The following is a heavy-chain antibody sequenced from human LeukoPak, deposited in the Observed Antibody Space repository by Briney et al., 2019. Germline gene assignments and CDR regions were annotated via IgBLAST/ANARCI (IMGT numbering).Heavy chain of an antibody. CDR1: GGSISSYY. CDR3: ARGRDYYDSSGYGY. D-gene: IGHD3-22*01. J-gene: IGHJ4*02. V-gene: IGHV4-59*01. CDR2: IYYSGST. Sequence: SETLSLTCTVSGGSISSYYWSWIRQPPGKGLEWIGYIYYSGSTNCNPSLKSRVTISVDTSKNQFSLKLSSVTAADTAVYYCARGRDYYDSSGYGYWGQGTLVTVSS.